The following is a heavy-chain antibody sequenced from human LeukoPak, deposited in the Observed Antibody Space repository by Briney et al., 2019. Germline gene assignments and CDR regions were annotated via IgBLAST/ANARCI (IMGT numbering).Heavy chain of an antibody. CDR3: ASEEFDYGGNSPFDY. J-gene: IGHJ4*02. CDR2: INPNSGGT. D-gene: IGHD4-23*01. V-gene: IGHV1-2*02. CDR1: GGTFSSYA. Sequence: GASVKVSCKASGGTFSSYAISWVRQAPGQGLEWMGWINPNSGGTNYAQKFQGRVTMARDTSISTAYMELSRLRSDDTAVYYCASEEFDYGGNSPFDYWGQGTLVTVSS.